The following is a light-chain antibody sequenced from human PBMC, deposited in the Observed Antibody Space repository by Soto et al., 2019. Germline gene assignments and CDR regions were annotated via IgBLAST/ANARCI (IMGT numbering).Light chain of an antibody. CDR2: EVS. V-gene: IGLV2-8*01. CDR3: SSYAGSNNLV. J-gene: IGLJ2*01. CDR1: SSDVGGYNY. Sequence: QSVLTQPPSAPGSPGQSVTISCTGTSSDVGGYNYVSWYQQYPGKAPKLMIYEVSKRPSGVPDRFSGSKSGNTASLTVSGLQAEDEADYYCSSYAGSNNLVFGGGTKLTGL.